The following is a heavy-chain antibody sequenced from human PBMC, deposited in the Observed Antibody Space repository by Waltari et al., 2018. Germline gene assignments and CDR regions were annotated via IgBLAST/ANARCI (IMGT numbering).Heavy chain of an antibody. Sequence: QVQLVQSGAAVTKPGSSVKVSCKDSGCTFSSYANSWVRQAPGQGLEWMGGIIPIFGTANYAQKFQGRVTITADESTSTAYMELSSLRSEDTAVYYCARDGGGGANDAFDIWGQGTMVTVSS. V-gene: IGHV1-69*01. CDR3: ARDGGGGANDAFDI. CDR1: GCTFSSYA. D-gene: IGHD3-16*01. CDR2: IIPIFGTA. J-gene: IGHJ3*02.